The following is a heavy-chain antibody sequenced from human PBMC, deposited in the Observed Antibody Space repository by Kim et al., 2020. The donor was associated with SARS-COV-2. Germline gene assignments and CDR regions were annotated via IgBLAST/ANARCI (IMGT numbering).Heavy chain of an antibody. CDR3: ARGDYDIRATI. CDR2: T. Sequence: TNYAQKLQGRVTMTTDTSTSTAYMGLRSLRSDDTAVYYCARGDYDIRATIWGQGTLVTVSS. V-gene: IGHV1-18*01. J-gene: IGHJ4*02. D-gene: IGHD1-26*01.